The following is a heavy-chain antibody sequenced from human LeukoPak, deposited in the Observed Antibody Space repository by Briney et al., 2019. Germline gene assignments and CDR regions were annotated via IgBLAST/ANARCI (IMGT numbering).Heavy chain of an antibody. V-gene: IGHV4-34*01. CDR2: INHSGRT. J-gene: IGHJ4*02. CDR1: GGSFSDYF. Sequence: PSETLSLTCAVYGGSFSDYFWGWIRQPPGKGLEWIGEINHSGRTYYNPSLKSRVTISVDTSKNQFSLKLSSVTAADTTVYYCARGTTGTTSYFDYWGQGTLVTVSS. D-gene: IGHD1-1*01. CDR3: ARGTTGTTSYFDY.